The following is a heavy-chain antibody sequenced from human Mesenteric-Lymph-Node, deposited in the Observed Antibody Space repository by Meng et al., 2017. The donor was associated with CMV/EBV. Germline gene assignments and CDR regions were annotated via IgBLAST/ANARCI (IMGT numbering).Heavy chain of an antibody. Sequence: GESLKISCGASGFTFSYYSMNWVRQAPGKGLEWVSSISSSGDYMYHADSVKGRFTISRDNAKNSLFLQMDRLRGEDTAVYYCARDTVVVNPYHFGMDVWGQGTTVTVSS. CDR3: ARDTVVVNPYHFGMDV. J-gene: IGHJ6*01. V-gene: IGHV3-21*01. CDR1: GFTFSYYS. D-gene: IGHD2-21*01. CDR2: ISSSGDYM.